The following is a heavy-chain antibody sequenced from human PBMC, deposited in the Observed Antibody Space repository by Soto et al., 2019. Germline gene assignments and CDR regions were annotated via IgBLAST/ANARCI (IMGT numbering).Heavy chain of an antibody. Sequence: GGSLRLSCAASGFTFDIHAMSWVRQAPGKGLQWVSVISGSGGSTYYADSVKGRFTISRDNSKNTLYLQMNSLRADDTAVYYCAKGSPAAHYFYYAMDVWGQGTTVTVSS. CDR1: GFTFDIHA. J-gene: IGHJ6*02. CDR3: AKGSPAAHYFYYAMDV. V-gene: IGHV3-23*01. CDR2: ISGSGGST.